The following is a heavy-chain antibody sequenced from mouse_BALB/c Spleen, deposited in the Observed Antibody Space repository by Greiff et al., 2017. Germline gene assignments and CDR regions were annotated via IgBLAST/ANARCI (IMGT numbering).Heavy chain of an antibody. D-gene: IGHD1-2*01. CDR2: ISYSGST. J-gene: IGHJ3*01. V-gene: IGHV3-2*02. Sequence: EVQLVESGPGLVKPSQSLSLTCTVTGYSITSDYAWNWIRQFPGNELEWMGYISYSGSTSYNPSLKSRISITRDTSKNQFFLQLNSVTTEDTATYYCARGTTATAYWGQGTLVTVSA. CDR1: GYSITSDYA. CDR3: ARGTTATAY.